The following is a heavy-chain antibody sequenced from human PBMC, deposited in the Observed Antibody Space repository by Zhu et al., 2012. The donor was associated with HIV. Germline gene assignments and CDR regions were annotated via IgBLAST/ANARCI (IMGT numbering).Heavy chain of an antibody. CDR3: ARWFYIDSTGAGYFDY. CDR1: GGSINSHY. Sequence: QVQLQESGPGLVKPSETLSLTCTVSGGSINSHYWSWIRRPPGKGLEWIGYIFYNGATTYNPSLKSRVTISLDTARNQFSLKLSSVTAADTAVYSCARWFYIDSTGAGYFDYWGQGTLVTV. J-gene: IGHJ4*02. V-gene: IGHV4-59*11. CDR2: IFYNGAT. D-gene: IGHD3-22*01.